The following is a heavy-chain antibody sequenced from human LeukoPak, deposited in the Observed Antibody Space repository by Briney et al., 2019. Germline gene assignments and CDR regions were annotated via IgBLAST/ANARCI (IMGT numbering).Heavy chain of an antibody. Sequence: ASVRLSCTASGYTFTGYYMHWVRQAPGQGLEWMGWINPNSGGTNYAQKFQGRVTMTRDTSISTAYMELSRLRSDDTAVYYCARDYDFWSGYLFFDYWGQGTLVTVSS. CDR2: INPNSGGT. CDR1: GYTFTGYY. V-gene: IGHV1-2*02. J-gene: IGHJ4*02. D-gene: IGHD3-3*01. CDR3: ARDYDFWSGYLFFDY.